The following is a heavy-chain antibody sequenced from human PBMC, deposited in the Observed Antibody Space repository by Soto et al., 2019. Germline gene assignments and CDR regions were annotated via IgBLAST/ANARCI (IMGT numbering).Heavy chain of an antibody. CDR3: ARYKLWMARLNTDAFHV. CDR1: GYTFNTYW. V-gene: IGHV5-51*01. CDR2: IYPVDSDT. J-gene: IGHJ3*01. D-gene: IGHD2-21*01. Sequence: GESLKISCKVSGYTFNTYWIGWVRQMPGKGLEWAGFIYPVDSDTSYSPSFQGQVTISVDNSISTAYLQWSSLKVSDTGIYYCARYKLWMARLNTDAFHVWGPGING.